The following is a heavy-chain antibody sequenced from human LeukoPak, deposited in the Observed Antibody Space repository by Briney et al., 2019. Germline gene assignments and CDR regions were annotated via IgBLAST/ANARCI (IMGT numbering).Heavy chain of an antibody. CDR2: ISYDGSNK. J-gene: IGHJ4*02. Sequence: GRSLRLSCAASGFTFSSYAMHWVRQAPGKGLEWVAVISYDGSNKYYADSVKGRFTISRDNSKNTLYLQMNSLRAEDTAVYYCARDRIQLWSIDYWGQGTLVTVSS. D-gene: IGHD5-18*01. V-gene: IGHV3-30-3*01. CDR1: GFTFSSYA. CDR3: ARDRIQLWSIDY.